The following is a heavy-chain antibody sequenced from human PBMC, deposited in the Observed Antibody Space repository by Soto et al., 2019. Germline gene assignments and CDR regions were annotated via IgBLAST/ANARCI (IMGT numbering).Heavy chain of an antibody. CDR2: IYHSGIT. CDR3: ARSEGQWLVRGAFDI. J-gene: IGHJ3*02. CDR1: GDSISSSNW. Sequence: PSETLSLTCAVSGDSISSSNWWSWVRQPPGKGLECIGEIYHSGITNYSPSLKSRVTISVDKSKNQFSLKLTSVTAADTAVYYCARSEGQWLVRGAFDIWGQGTMVTVSS. V-gene: IGHV4-4*02. D-gene: IGHD6-19*01.